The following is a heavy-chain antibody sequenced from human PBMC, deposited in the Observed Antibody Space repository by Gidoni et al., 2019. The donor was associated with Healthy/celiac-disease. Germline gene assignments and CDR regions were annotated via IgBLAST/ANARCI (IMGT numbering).Heavy chain of an antibody. Sequence: QVQLVQSGAEVKKPGASVKVSCKASGYTFTSYDINWVRQATGQGLEWMGWMNPNSGNTGYAQKFQGRVTMTRNTSISTAYMELSSLRSEDTAVYYCARRPGNYLSSYYYYGMDVWGQGTTVTVSS. CDR2: MNPNSGNT. D-gene: IGHD4-4*01. V-gene: IGHV1-8*01. CDR3: ARRPGNYLSSYYYYGMDV. CDR1: GYTFTSYD. J-gene: IGHJ6*02.